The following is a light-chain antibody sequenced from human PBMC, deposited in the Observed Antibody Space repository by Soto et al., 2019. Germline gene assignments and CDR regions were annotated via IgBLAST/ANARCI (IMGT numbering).Light chain of an antibody. CDR2: AAS. J-gene: IGKJ4*02. Sequence: DVQMAPSPSSVSASVGDRVTITCRASQRISNYLKWYQQKPGKAPKLLIYAASSLQSGVPSRFSGSGSGTDFTLTFSSLQPEDSATYYCQQTYSTPSTFGRGTKVDI. CDR1: QRISNY. V-gene: IGKV1-39*01. CDR3: QQTYSTPST.